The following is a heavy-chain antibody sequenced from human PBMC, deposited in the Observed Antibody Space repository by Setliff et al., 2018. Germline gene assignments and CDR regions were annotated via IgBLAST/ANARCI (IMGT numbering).Heavy chain of an antibody. V-gene: IGHV1-69*13. Sequence: SVKVSCKASGGTLNTYGISWVRLAPGQGLEWMGRVIPLFGTTNCAQKFQDRVAIRADESTSTAYMELRSLRSEDTAIYYCSRDTHIDYNNPQVGWFDPWGQGTQVTVSS. CDR2: VIPLFGTT. CDR3: SRDTHIDYNNPQVGWFDP. J-gene: IGHJ5*02. CDR1: GGTLNTYG. D-gene: IGHD4-4*01.